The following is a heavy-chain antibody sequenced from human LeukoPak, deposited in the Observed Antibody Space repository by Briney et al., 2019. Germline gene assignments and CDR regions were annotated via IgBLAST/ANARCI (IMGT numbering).Heavy chain of an antibody. CDR2: ISYDGSNK. J-gene: IGHJ5*02. D-gene: IGHD3-10*01. V-gene: IGHV3-30*18. Sequence: PGRSLRLSCAASGFTFSSYGMHWVRQAPGKGLEWVAVISYDGSNKYYADSVKGRFTISRDNSKNTLYLQMNSLRAEDTAVYYCAKNTLYYYGSGGNWFDPWGQGTLVTVSS. CDR3: AKNTLYYYGSGGNWFDP. CDR1: GFTFSSYG.